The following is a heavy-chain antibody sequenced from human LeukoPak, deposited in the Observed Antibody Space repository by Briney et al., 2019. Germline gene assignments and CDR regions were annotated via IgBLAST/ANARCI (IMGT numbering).Heavy chain of an antibody. CDR1: GFTFSTYW. Sequence: PGGSLRLSCAGSGFTFSTYWMSWVRQAPGKGLEWVSSISSSSSYIYYADSVKGRFTISRDNAKNSLYLQMNSLRAEDTAVYYCARDKDAGYFDYWGQGTLVTVSS. V-gene: IGHV3-21*01. CDR2: ISSSSSYI. CDR3: ARDKDAGYFDY. J-gene: IGHJ4*02. D-gene: IGHD2-2*01.